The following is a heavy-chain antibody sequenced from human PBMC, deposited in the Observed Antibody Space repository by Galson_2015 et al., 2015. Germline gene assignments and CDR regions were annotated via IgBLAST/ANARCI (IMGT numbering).Heavy chain of an antibody. J-gene: IGHJ4*02. CDR1: GGSISSYY. D-gene: IGHD5-12*01. Sequence: LSLTCTVSGGSISSYYWSWIRQPPGKGLEWIGYIYYSGSTNYNPSLKSRVTISVDTSKNQFSLKLSSVTAADTAVYYCARDRGFYEYSGYGYLDYWGQGTLVTVSS. V-gene: IGHV4-59*01. CDR2: IYYSGST. CDR3: ARDRGFYEYSGYGYLDY.